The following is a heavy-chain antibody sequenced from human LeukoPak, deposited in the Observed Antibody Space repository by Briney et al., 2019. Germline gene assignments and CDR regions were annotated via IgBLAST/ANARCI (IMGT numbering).Heavy chain of an antibody. CDR3: ARSTMVRGVIFDY. Sequence: QPGRSLRLSCAASGFTFSSYAMHWVRQAPGKGLEWVAVISYDGSNKYYADSVKGRFTISRDNSKNTLYLQMNSLRAEDTAVYYCARSTMVRGVIFDYGGQGTLVTVSS. D-gene: IGHD3-10*01. CDR1: GFTFSSYA. J-gene: IGHJ4*02. CDR2: ISYDGSNK. V-gene: IGHV3-30*04.